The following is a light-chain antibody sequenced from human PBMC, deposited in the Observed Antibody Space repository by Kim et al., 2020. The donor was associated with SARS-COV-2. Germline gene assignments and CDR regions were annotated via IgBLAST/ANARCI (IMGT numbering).Light chain of an antibody. V-gene: IGLV1-44*01. CDR2: NTN. CDR3: SAWDDFLKGPV. J-gene: IGLJ3*02. CDR1: TSNMGDHN. Sequence: GRTVTSTGTGDTSNMGDHNVSGYLQPQGSAPKLLIYNTNQRPSGGPDRFSGPTYGKSASLAISGLQSEDGADYHCSAWDDFLKGPVFGGGTTLTVL.